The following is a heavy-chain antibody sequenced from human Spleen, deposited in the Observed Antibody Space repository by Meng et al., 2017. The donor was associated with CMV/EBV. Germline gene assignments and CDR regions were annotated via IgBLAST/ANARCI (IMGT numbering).Heavy chain of an antibody. D-gene: IGHD3-3*01. V-gene: IGHV3-21*01. CDR2: ISSGSTYI. J-gene: IGHJ4*02. Sequence: GESLKISCAASGFSFSSYEMNWVRQAPGKGLEWVSVISSGSTYIYYADSMKGRFTVSRDNAKNSLYLQMDSLRGEDTAVYYCARGWRGDFWSGYLRTLDFWGQGTLVTVSS. CDR1: GFSFSSYE. CDR3: ARGWRGDFWSGYLRTLDF.